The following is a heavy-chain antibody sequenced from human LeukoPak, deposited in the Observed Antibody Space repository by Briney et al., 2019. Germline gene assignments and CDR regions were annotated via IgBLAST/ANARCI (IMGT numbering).Heavy chain of an antibody. Sequence: ASVKVSCKAFGYTFTSNYMHWVRQAPGQGPEWMGVISPSGGSTTYAQKFQGRVTLTRDMSTSTDYLELSSLRSEDTAVYYCARSARDRELWFGELLAPESPCYYYMDVWGKGTTVTVSS. CDR3: ARSARDRELWFGELLAPESPCYYYMDV. V-gene: IGHV1-46*01. CDR2: ISPSGGST. D-gene: IGHD3-10*01. CDR1: GYTFTSNY. J-gene: IGHJ6*03.